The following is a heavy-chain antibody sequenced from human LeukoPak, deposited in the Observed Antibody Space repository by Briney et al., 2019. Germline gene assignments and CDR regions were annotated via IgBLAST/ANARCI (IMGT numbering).Heavy chain of an antibody. CDR1: GFTFSDYY. V-gene: IGHV3-11*01. D-gene: IGHD4-23*01. CDR2: ISSGGSTI. J-gene: IGHJ4*02. CDR3: ASPPHYGGNDYFDY. Sequence: PGGSLRLSCAASGFTFSDYYMSWIRQAPGKGLEWVSYISSGGSTIYYADSVKGRFTISRDNAKNSLYLQMNSLRAEDTAVYYCASPPHYGGNDYFDYWGQGTLVTVSS.